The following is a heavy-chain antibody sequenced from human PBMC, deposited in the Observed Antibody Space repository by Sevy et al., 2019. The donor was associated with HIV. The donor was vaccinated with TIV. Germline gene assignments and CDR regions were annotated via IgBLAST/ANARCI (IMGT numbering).Heavy chain of an antibody. J-gene: IGHJ4*02. CDR3: ARHGGLVARGFDF. Sequence: SETLSLTCTVSGGSIARSSYDWGWIRQSPGKGLEWIGSIYFSGSTSYATSLRSRVTISVDTSKNQVSLKMRSVTATDTAFYYCARHGGLVARGFDFWGQGALVTVSS. V-gene: IGHV4-39*01. D-gene: IGHD3-10*01. CDR1: GGSIARSSYD. CDR2: IYFSGST.